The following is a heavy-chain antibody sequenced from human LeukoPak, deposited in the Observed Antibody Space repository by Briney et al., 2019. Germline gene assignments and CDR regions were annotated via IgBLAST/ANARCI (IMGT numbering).Heavy chain of an antibody. CDR3: ARAREGAAAQH. CDR1: GFAFNTYW. Sequence: GGSLRLSCAASGFAFNTYWMHWVRQAPGTGLVWVSRINGDGSSTSYADFVKGRFTISRDNAKNTLYLQMNSLRAEDTAVYYCARAREGAAAQHWGQGTLVTVSS. J-gene: IGHJ1*01. V-gene: IGHV3-74*01. CDR2: INGDGSST. D-gene: IGHD6-13*01.